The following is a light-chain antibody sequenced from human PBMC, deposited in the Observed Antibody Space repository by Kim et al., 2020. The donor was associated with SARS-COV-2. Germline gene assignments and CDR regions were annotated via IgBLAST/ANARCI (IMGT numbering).Light chain of an antibody. CDR2: QDT. Sequence: SYELTQPPSVSMSPGQTASITCSGDKLGDKSIFWYQEKAGQSPVLVIYQDTKRPSGIPGRFSGSKSGNIATLTISGTQAVDEADFYCQAWDSSNGDVFGTGTKVTVL. J-gene: IGLJ1*01. V-gene: IGLV3-1*01. CDR3: QAWDSSNGDV. CDR1: KLGDKS.